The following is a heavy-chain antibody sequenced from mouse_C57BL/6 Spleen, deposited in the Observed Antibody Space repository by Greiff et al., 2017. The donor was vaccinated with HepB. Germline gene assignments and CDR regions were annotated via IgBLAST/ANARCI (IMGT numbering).Heavy chain of an antibody. J-gene: IGHJ4*01. CDR3: ARSRAYYSNYEAMDY. CDR1: GYTFTSYG. CDR2: IYPRSGNT. Sequence: VKLMESGAELARPGASVKLSCKASGYTFTSYGISWVKQRTGQGLEWIGEIYPRSGNTYYNEKFKGKATLTADKSSSTAYMELRSLTSEDSAVYFCARSRAYYSNYEAMDYWGQGTSVTVSS. D-gene: IGHD2-5*01. V-gene: IGHV1-81*01.